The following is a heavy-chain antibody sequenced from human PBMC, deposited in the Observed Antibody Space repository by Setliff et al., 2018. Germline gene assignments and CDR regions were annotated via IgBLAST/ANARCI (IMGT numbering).Heavy chain of an antibody. D-gene: IGHD3-10*01. CDR2: IYITGST. CDR3: ARGFSYGVTTYGLDI. V-gene: IGHV4-59*13. J-gene: IGHJ3*02. Sequence: TLSLTCIVSGGSISGYYWAWVRQPPGKELEWIGRIYITGSTDYNPSLKSRVTISEDTSKNQFSLELSSVTAADTAVYFRARGFSYGVTTYGLDIWGRGTMVTVSS. CDR1: GGSISGYY.